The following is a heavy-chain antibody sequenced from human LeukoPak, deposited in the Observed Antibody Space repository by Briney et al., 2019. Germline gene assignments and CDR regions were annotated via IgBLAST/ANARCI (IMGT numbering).Heavy chain of an antibody. CDR1: GFTFSSYG. CDR3: AKGANSRGPGDY. CDR2: IRYDGSNK. D-gene: IGHD3-10*01. J-gene: IGHJ4*02. Sequence: GGSLRLSCAASGFTFSSYGMHWVRQAPGKGLEWVAIIRYDGSNKYYADSVKGRFTISRDNSKNTLYLQMNSLRAEETAVYYCAKGANSRGPGDYWGQGTLVTVSS. V-gene: IGHV3-30*02.